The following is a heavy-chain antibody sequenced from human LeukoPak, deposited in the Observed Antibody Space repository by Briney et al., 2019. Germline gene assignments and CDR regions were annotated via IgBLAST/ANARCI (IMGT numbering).Heavy chain of an antibody. V-gene: IGHV3-23*01. CDR3: ARDGDEWDYYDSSGYNDY. CDR1: GFTFSSYA. Sequence: GGSLRLSCAASGFTFSSYAMSWVRQAPGKGLEWVSAISGSGGSTYYADSVKGRFTISRDNSKNSLYLQMNSLRAEDTAVYYCARDGDEWDYYDSSGYNDYWGQGTLVTVSS. CDR2: ISGSGGST. D-gene: IGHD3-22*01. J-gene: IGHJ4*02.